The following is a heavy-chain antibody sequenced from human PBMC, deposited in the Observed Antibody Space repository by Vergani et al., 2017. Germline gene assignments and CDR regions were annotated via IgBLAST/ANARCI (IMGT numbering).Heavy chain of an antibody. CDR3: GRKQSPASLMDKPIDI. V-gene: IGHV3-11*01. J-gene: IGHJ5*02. CDR1: GFIFSDYY. Sequence: QVQLVASGGGSVRPGGSLRLSCAASGFIFSDYYMTWIRQTPGKGLEWLAHISDGGETKMYAESLKGRFTVSRDNTKNLLILQMKTLKVDDTATYYCGRKQSPASLMDKPIDIWGQGTLVTVSS. CDR2: ISDGGETK. D-gene: IGHD1/OR15-1a*01.